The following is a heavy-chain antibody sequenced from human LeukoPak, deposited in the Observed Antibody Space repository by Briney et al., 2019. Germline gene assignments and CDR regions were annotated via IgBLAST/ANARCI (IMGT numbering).Heavy chain of an antibody. CDR3: ASGNIGDHIVVVTANNWFEP. Sequence: GASVKVSCKASGYTFTGYYMHWVRQAPGHGLEWMGWINPNSGGTNYEQTFQGRVTMTRDTSISTAYMELSRLRSDDTAVYYCASGNIGDHIVVVTANNWFEPWGQGTLVTVSS. V-gene: IGHV1-2*02. CDR2: INPNSGGT. CDR1: GYTFTGYY. J-gene: IGHJ5*02. D-gene: IGHD2-21*02.